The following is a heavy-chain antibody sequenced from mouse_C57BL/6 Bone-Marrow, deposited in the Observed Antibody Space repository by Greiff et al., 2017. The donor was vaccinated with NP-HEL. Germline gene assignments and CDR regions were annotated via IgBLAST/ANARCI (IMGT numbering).Heavy chain of an antibody. V-gene: IGHV3-6*01. Sequence: VQLKESGPGLVKPSQSLSLTCSVTGYSITSGYYWNWIRQFPGNKLEWMGYISYDGSNNYNPSLKNRISITRDTSKNQFFLKLNSVTTEDTATYYCALYYYGSPYYYAMDYWGQGTSVTVSS. CDR1: GYSITSGYY. D-gene: IGHD1-1*01. CDR2: ISYDGSN. CDR3: ALYYYGSPYYYAMDY. J-gene: IGHJ4*01.